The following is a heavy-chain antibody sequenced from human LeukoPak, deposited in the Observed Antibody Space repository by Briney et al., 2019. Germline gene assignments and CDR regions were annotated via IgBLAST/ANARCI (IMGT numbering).Heavy chain of an antibody. Sequence: PGGSLRLSCAASGFTFSSYAMHWVRQAPGKGLEWVAVISYDGSNKYYADSVKGRFTISRDNSKNTLYLQMNSLRAEDTAVYYCAKDDILTGSPLGAFDIWGQGTMVTVSS. CDR3: AKDDILTGSPLGAFDI. V-gene: IGHV3-30-3*01. D-gene: IGHD3-9*01. CDR1: GFTFSSYA. J-gene: IGHJ3*02. CDR2: ISYDGSNK.